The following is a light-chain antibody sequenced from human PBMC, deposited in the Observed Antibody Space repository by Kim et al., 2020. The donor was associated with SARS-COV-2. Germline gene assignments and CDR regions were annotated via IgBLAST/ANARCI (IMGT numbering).Light chain of an antibody. J-gene: IGKJ1*01. CDR1: QTINNR. CDR2: DAT. V-gene: IGKV3-15*01. Sequence: PEERATLSCRASQTINNRLVWYQQKPGQAPRLLIYDATTRATGVPARFIGSGSETDFTLTISSLQSEDFAVYYCQQSNDWPPLTFGQGTKVDIK. CDR3: QQSNDWPPLT.